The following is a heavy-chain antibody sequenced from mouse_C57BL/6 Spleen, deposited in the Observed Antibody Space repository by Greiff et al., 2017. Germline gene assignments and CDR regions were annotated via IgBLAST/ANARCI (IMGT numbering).Heavy chain of an antibody. J-gene: IGHJ1*03. D-gene: IGHD2-3*01. CDR3: VRHQPYDGYWYVEV. V-gene: IGHV10-1*01. Sequence: GGGLVQPKGSLKLSCAASGFSFNTYAMNWVRQAPGKGLEWVARIRSKSNNYATYYADSVKDRFTISRDDSESMLYLQMNNLKTEDTAMYYCVRHQPYDGYWYVEVWGTGTTVTVSS. CDR2: IRSKSNNYAT. CDR1: GFSFNTYA.